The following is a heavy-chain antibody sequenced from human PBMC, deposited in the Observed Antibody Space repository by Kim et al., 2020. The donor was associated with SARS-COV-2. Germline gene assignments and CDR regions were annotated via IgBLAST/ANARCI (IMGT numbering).Heavy chain of an antibody. V-gene: IGHV3-21*01. CDR2: ITSRSTYI. Sequence: GGSLRLSCAASGFTFSSYSMNWVRQAPGKGLEWVSSITSRSTYIHYADSVKGRFTISRDNAKNSLFLQMNSLRAEDTAVFYCARENPLKGVIGRDDVFDIWAKGQWSPSLQ. D-gene: IGHD3-16*02. J-gene: IGHJ3*02. CDR1: GFTFSSYS. CDR3: ARENPLKGVIGRDDVFDI.